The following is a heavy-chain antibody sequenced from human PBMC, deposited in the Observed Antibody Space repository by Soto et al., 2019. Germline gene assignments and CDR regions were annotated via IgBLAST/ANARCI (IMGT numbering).Heavy chain of an antibody. CDR3: ASRLRSVVSDGNAFDI. Sequence: EVQLVESGGGLVQPGGSRKLSFEPSGLTVSSNYMSWAPQAPGKGREWVSVINSGGSTYYADSVKGRFTISRHNSKNTLYLQMNSLRAEDTAVYYCASRLRSVVSDGNAFDIWGQGTMVTVSS. CDR1: GLTVSSNY. D-gene: IGHD5-12*01. J-gene: IGHJ3*02. V-gene: IGHV3-53*04. CDR2: INSGGST.